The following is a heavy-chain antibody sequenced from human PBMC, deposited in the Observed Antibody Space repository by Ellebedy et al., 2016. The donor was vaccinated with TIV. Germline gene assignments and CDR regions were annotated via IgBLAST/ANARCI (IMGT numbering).Heavy chain of an antibody. CDR1: GITFSRSW. Sequence: GESLKISXAASGITFSRSWMHCVRQAPGKGPAWVSVINTDGSVTRYADFVKGRFTISRDNAKNTLDLQMNSLRAEDTAVYYCAHVGGGSGMSFGPWGQGALVTVSS. CDR2: INTDGSVT. V-gene: IGHV3-74*01. D-gene: IGHD3-10*01. CDR3: AHVGGGSGMSFGP. J-gene: IGHJ5*02.